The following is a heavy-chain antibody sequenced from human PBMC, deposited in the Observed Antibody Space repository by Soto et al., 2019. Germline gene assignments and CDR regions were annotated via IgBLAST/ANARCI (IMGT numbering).Heavy chain of an antibody. V-gene: IGHV1-69*01. D-gene: IGHD2-15*01. CDR3: ARALHTIPVWWFFDY. Sequence: VQLVQSGAEVKKPGSSVKVSCKASGGTFSSYAISWVRQAPGQGLEWMGGIIPIFGTANYAQKFQGRVTITADESTSTAYMELSSLRSEETTVYYCARALHTIPVWWFFDYWGQGTLVTVSS. J-gene: IGHJ4*02. CDR1: GGTFSSYA. CDR2: IIPIFGTA.